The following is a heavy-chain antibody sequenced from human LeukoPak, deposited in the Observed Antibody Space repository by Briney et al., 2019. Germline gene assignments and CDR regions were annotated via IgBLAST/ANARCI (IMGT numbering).Heavy chain of an antibody. CDR2: ISTYNGYA. Sequence: ASVKVSCKASGYTFTSYGISWVRQAPGQGLEWMGWISTYNGYANYVQKLQGRVTMTTETSTNTAYMELRSLRSDDTAVYCCARNSSDWYGYMDVWGKGTTVTVSS. D-gene: IGHD6-19*01. V-gene: IGHV1-18*01. CDR3: ARNSSDWYGYMDV. J-gene: IGHJ6*04. CDR1: GYTFTSYG.